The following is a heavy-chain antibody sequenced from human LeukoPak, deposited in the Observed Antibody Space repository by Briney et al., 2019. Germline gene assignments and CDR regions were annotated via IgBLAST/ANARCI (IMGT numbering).Heavy chain of an antibody. CDR3: ARDMYYDFWSGYYLGGGMDV. D-gene: IGHD3-3*01. Sequence: ASVKVSCKSSLYIFTSYGISWVRQAPGQGLEWMGWISAYNGNTNYVQKLQGRVTMTTDTSTSTAYMELRSLRSDDTAVYYCARDMYYDFWSGYYLGGGMDVWGQGTTVTVSS. V-gene: IGHV1-18*01. CDR1: LYIFTSYG. CDR2: ISAYNGNT. J-gene: IGHJ6*02.